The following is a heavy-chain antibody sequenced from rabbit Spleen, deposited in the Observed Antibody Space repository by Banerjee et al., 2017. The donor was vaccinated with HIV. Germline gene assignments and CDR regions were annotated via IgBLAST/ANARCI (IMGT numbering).Heavy chain of an antibody. CDR2: INAVTGKP. Sequence: QEQLEESGGGLVKPEGSLTLTCKASGFPFSNKAVMCWVRQAPGKGLEWIACINAVTGKPVYASWAKGRSTFSKTSSTTVTLQMTSLTVADTATYFCARDTGSSFSSYGMDLRGPGTLVTVS. J-gene: IGHJ6*01. CDR1: GFPFSNKAV. CDR3: ARDTGSSFSSYGMDL. D-gene: IGHD8-1*01. V-gene: IGHV1S45*01.